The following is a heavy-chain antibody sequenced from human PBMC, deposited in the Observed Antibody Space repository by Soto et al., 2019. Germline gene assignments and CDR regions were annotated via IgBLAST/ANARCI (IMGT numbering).Heavy chain of an antibody. V-gene: IGHV4-59*01. CDR3: ARGQLGSYNWFDP. CDR1: GGSISSYY. J-gene: IGHJ5*02. Sequence: WEALSLTCAVSGGSISSYYWSWIRQPPGKGLEWIGYIYYSGSTNYNPSLKSRVTISVDTSKNQFSLKLSSVTAADTAVYYCARGQLGSYNWFDPWGQGTLVTVS. D-gene: IGHD6-13*01. CDR2: IYYSGST.